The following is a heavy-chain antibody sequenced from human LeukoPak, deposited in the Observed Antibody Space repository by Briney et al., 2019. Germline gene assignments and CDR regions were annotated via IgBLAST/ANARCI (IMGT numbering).Heavy chain of an antibody. V-gene: IGHV3-21*01. CDR1: GFTFSSYT. D-gene: IGHD2-2*01. J-gene: IGHJ3*02. CDR2: ISSSSNYI. CDR3: ARDRVTSADDAFDI. Sequence: GGSLRLSCAASGFTFSSYTMNWVRQAPGKGLEWVSSISSSSNYIHYADSLKGRFTISRDNANNSLYLQMNSLRAEDTAIYYCARDRVTSADDAFDIWGQGTMVTVSS.